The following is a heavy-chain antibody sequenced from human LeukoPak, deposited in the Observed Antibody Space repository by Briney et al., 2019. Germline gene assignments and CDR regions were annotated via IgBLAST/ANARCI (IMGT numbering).Heavy chain of an antibody. CDR1: GFAFSAYA. J-gene: IGHJ4*02. CDR2: ISGSGGTT. CDR3: AKTSSGWYDGDYFDY. Sequence: GGSLRLSCAASGFAFSAYAMTWVRPAPGTGLEWVSTISGSGGTTYYADPVKGRFTVSRDNAKNTLYLQINSLRAEDTAVYYCAKTSSGWYDGDYFDYWGQGTLVTVSS. V-gene: IGHV3-23*01. D-gene: IGHD6-19*01.